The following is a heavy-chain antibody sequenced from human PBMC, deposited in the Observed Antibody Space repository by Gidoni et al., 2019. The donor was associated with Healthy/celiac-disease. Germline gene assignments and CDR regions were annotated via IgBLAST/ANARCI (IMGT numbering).Heavy chain of an antibody. CDR3: AWVTMVRGVMGGGFDY. J-gene: IGHJ4*02. CDR2: IYYSGST. V-gene: IGHV4-59*08. Sequence: QVQLQESGPGLVKPSETLSLTCTVSGGSISSYYWSWIRQPPGKGLEWIGYIYYSGSTNYNPSLKSRVTISVDTSKNQFSLKLSSVTAADTAVYYCAWVTMVRGVMGGGFDYWGQGTLVTVSS. D-gene: IGHD3-10*01. CDR1: GGSISSYY.